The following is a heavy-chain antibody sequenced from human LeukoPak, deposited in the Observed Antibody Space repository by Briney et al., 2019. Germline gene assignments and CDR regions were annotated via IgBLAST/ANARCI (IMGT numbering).Heavy chain of an antibody. CDR3: ARGSFTVTNDAFDI. D-gene: IGHD4-17*01. CDR2: IYYSGST. Sequence: SQTLSLTCTVSGGSISSGGYYWSWIRQHPGKGLEWIGYIYYSGSTYYNPSLKSRVTISVDTSKNQFSLKLSSATAADTAVYYCARGSFTVTNDAFDIWGQGTMVTVSS. CDR1: GGSISSGGYY. J-gene: IGHJ3*02. V-gene: IGHV4-31*03.